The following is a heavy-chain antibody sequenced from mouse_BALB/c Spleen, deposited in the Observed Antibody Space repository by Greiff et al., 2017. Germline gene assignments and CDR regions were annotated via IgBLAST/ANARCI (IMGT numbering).Heavy chain of an antibody. CDR3: ARDRWTMDY. D-gene: IGHD2-3*01. J-gene: IGHJ4*01. Sequence: EVQGVESGGGLVKPGGSLKLSCAASGFTFSSYAMSWVRQTPEKRLEWVASISSGGSTYYPDSVKGRFTISRDNARNILYLQMSSLRSEDTAMYYCARDRWTMDYWGQGTSVTVSS. CDR2: ISSGGST. CDR1: GFTFSSYA. V-gene: IGHV5-6-5*01.